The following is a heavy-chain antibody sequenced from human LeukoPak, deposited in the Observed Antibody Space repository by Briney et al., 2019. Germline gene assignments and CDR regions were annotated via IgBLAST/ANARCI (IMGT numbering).Heavy chain of an antibody. CDR3: ARAPPSITIFGVVVLPKYGMDV. D-gene: IGHD3-3*01. J-gene: IGHJ6*02. V-gene: IGHV3-30-3*01. Sequence: SGGSLRLSCAASGFTFSSYAMHWVRQAPGKGLEWVAVISYDGSNKYYADSVKGRFTISRDNSKNTLYLQMNSLRAEDTAVYYCARAPPSITIFGVVVLPKYGMDVWGQGTTVTVSS. CDR2: ISYDGSNK. CDR1: GFTFSSYA.